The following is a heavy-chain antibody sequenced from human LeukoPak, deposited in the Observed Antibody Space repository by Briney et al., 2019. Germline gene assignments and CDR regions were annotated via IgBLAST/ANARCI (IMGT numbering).Heavy chain of an antibody. J-gene: IGHJ4*02. CDR1: AFTFANYA. V-gene: IGHV3-9*01. Sequence: PGGSLRLSCAASAFTFANYAMGWVRQAPGKGLEWVSGITWSNGEIAYADSVKGRFTISRDNAKNSLYLQMNSLRTEDTAVYYCAKSLRYGSGWASDYWGQGTLVTVSS. CDR3: AKSLRYGSGWASDY. CDR2: ITWSNGEI. D-gene: IGHD6-19*01.